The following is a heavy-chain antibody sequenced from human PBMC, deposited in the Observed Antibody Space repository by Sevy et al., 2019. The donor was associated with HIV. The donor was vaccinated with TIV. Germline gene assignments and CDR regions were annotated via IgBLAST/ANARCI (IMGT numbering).Heavy chain of an antibody. CDR1: GFTFSKYS. Sequence: RGSLRLSCAASGFTFSKYSMSWVRQPPGKGLEWVSTLSFGCGEINYADSVKGRFTISRDNSKSSVYLQRNNLRPEDTAVYYCAREGCTKPHDYWGQGTLVTVSS. CDR2: LSFGCGEI. D-gene: IGHD2-8*01. J-gene: IGHJ4*02. CDR3: AREGCTKPHDY. V-gene: IGHV3-23*01.